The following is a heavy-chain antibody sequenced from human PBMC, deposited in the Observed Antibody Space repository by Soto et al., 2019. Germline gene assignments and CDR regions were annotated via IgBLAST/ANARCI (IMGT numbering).Heavy chain of an antibody. J-gene: IGHJ5*02. V-gene: IGHV3-74*01. Sequence: LRLSCAASGFTFSSYWMHWVRQAPGKGLVWVSLINSDGSSTSYADSVKGRFTISRDNAXXXXXXQXNNLXXXDTAVYYCAAAAAALGPWGQGTLVTVSS. D-gene: IGHD6-13*01. CDR1: GFTFSSYW. CDR3: AAAAAALGP. CDR2: INSDGSST.